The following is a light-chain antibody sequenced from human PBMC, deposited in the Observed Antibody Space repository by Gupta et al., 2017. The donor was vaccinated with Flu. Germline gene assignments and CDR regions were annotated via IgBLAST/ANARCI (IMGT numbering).Light chain of an antibody. CDR2: DVS. CDR3: SSYTSSSTYV. CDR1: SSDVGGYNY. Sequence: ALTPPASVPGAPGQSITISCTGTSSDVGGYNYVSWYQQHPGKAPKLMIYDVSNRPSGVSNRFSGSESGNTASLTISGLQAEDEADYYCSSYTSSSTYVFGTGTKVTVL. J-gene: IGLJ1*01. V-gene: IGLV2-14*01.